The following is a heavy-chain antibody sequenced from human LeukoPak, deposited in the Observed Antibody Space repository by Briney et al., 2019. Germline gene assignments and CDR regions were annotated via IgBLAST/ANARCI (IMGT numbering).Heavy chain of an antibody. CDR1: GFTFDNYA. CDR2: ISGSGGST. D-gene: IGHD5-18*01. Sequence: GGSLRLSCAASGFTFDNYAMSWVRLAPGKGLEWVSGISGSGGSTYYVDSVKGRFTISRDNSKNTLYLQMNSLRVEDTAVYYCAKSFLGYSYGKIDYWGQGTLVNVSS. V-gene: IGHV3-23*01. CDR3: AKSFLGYSYGKIDY. J-gene: IGHJ4*02.